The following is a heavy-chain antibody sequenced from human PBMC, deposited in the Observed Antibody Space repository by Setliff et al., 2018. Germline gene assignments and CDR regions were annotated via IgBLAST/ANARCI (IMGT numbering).Heavy chain of an antibody. Sequence: SETLSLTCTVSGGSISSGSYYWSWIRQPAGKGLEWIGSIYHSGSTYYNPSLKSRVTISVDTSKNQFSLKLSSVTAADTAVYYCARQPEGGYYDSSGYYGMAPYYFDYWGQGTLVTVSS. CDR2: IYHSGST. V-gene: IGHV4-39*01. D-gene: IGHD3-22*01. CDR3: ARQPEGGYYDSSGYYGMAPYYFDY. J-gene: IGHJ4*02. CDR1: GGSISSGSYY.